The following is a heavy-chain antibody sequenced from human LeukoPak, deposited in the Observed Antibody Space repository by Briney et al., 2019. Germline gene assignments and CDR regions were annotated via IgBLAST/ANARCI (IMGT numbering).Heavy chain of an antibody. CDR3: AGSWSPYDAFDI. V-gene: IGHV3-7*01. J-gene: IGHJ3*02. CDR1: GFTFSSYG. Sequence: GGSLRLSCAASGFTFSSYGMSWVRQAPGKGLEWVANINQDGSAKYYVDSVKGRFTISRDNAKNSLYLQMNSLRAEDTAVYYCAGSWSPYDAFDIWGQGTMVSASS. CDR2: INQDGSAK. D-gene: IGHD6-13*01.